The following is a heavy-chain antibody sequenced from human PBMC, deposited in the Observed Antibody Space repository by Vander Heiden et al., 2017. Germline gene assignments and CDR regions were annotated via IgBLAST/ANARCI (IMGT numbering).Heavy chain of an antibody. CDR3: TKDLPGYYRPSDY. V-gene: IGHV3-23*01. J-gene: IGHJ4*02. D-gene: IGHD3-9*01. CDR1: GFTFGGHA. Sequence: EVQLLESGGGLGQPGGSLRLSCAASGFTFGGHAMNWVRQAPGKGLEWVSTVSGSGSHTYYADSVKGRFTISRDNSKNTLYLQMNNLRAEDTALYHGTKDLPGYYRPSDYWGQGTLVTVSS. CDR2: VSGSGSHT.